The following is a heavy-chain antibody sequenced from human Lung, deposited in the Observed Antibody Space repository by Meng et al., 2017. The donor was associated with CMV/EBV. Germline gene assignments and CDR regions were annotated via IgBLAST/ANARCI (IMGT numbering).Heavy chain of an antibody. V-gene: IGHV2-5*02. CDR1: GFALSTSEVG. Sequence: ITLKEAGPTLVKPHQTLPLPCTFSGFALSTSEVGVGWIRQPPGKALEWLAVIYWDDDKRYSPSLKSRLTITKDTSKNQVVLTLTNMDPVDTATYYCALFTRSWFDPWGQGTLVTVSS. CDR2: IYWDDDK. CDR3: ALFTRSWFDP. J-gene: IGHJ5*02. D-gene: IGHD2-2*01.